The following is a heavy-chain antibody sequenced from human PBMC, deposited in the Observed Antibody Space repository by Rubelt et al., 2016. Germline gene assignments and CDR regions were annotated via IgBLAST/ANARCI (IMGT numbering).Heavy chain of an antibody. CDR1: GFTFSDHY. D-gene: IGHD5-24*01. CDR3: GIHRRSWYLEL. J-gene: IGHJ2*01. Sequence: EVQLVESGGGLVQPGGSLRLSCTASGFTFSDHYMDWVRQAPGKGLEWVSSITDSGGSADYAESAKGRFTISRDNSKDTLYLQMNSLRAEDTAIYYCGIHRRSWYLELWGRGSLVTVSS. V-gene: IGHV3-23*04. CDR2: ITDSGGSA.